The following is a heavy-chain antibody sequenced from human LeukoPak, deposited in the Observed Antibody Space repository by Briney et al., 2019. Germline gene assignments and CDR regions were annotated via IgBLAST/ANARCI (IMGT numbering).Heavy chain of an antibody. J-gene: IGHJ2*01. D-gene: IGHD4-17*01. Sequence: SETLSLTCTVSGGSISSSSYYWSWIRQPPGKGLEWIGYIYYSGSTNYNPSLKSRVTISVDTSKNQFSLKLSSVTAADTAVYYCALRDYGDYVGYFDLWGRGTLVTVSS. CDR2: IYYSGST. CDR1: GGSISSSSYY. CDR3: ALRDYGDYVGYFDL. V-gene: IGHV4-61*01.